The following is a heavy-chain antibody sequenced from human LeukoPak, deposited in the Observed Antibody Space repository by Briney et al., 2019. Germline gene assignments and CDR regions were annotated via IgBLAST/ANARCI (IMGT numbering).Heavy chain of an antibody. D-gene: IGHD3-3*01. CDR2: INPNSGGT. Sequence: ASVKVSCKASGYTFTGYYMHWVRQAPGQGLEWMGRINPNSGGTNYAQKFQGRITMTRDTSISTAYMELSRLRSDDTAVYYCARGGYDFVYYYYGMDVWGQGTTVTVSS. CDR1: GYTFTGYY. CDR3: ARGGYDFVYYYYGMDV. V-gene: IGHV1-2*06. J-gene: IGHJ6*02.